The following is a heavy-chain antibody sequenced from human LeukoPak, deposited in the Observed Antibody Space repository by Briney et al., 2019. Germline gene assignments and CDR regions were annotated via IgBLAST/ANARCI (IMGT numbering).Heavy chain of an antibody. D-gene: IGHD1-7*01. CDR1: GGTFSSYA. Sequence: ASVKVSCKASGGTFSSYAISWVRQAPGQGLEWMGGIIPIFGTANYAQKFQGRVTITADESTSTAYMELSSLRSEDTAVYYCAREGTGTTYAFDIWGQGTMVTVSS. J-gene: IGHJ3*02. CDR2: IIPIFGTA. V-gene: IGHV1-69*13. CDR3: AREGTGTTYAFDI.